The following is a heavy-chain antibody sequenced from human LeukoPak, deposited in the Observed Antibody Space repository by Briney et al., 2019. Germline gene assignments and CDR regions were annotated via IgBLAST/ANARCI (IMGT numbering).Heavy chain of an antibody. J-gene: IGHJ4*02. V-gene: IGHV3-74*01. CDR2: VNTDGSTP. CDR1: GFTFSSYW. D-gene: IGHD3-16*01. Sequence: PGGSLRLSCAASGFTFSSYWMHWVRQAPGKGLVWVSRVNTDGSTPTYADSVKGRFAISRDNAKNTLYLQMNSLGAEDTAVYYCARDRGSYSDYWGQGTLVTVSS. CDR3: ARDRGSYSDY.